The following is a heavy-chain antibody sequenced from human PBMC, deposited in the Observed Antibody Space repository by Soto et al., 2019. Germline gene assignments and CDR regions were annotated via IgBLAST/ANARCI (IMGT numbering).Heavy chain of an antibody. CDR3: AKEQEVAVFDY. D-gene: IGHD6-19*01. V-gene: IGHV3-23*01. CDR1: GFTFSSYD. Sequence: SGGSLRLSCAASGFTFSSYDMSWVRQTPGKGLEWVSGIRGSGGSGGDTSYADSVKGRFIISRDNSMNTLYLQMNSLRAEDTAVYSCAKEQEVAVFDYWGQGTLVTVSS. CDR2: IRGSGGSGGDT. J-gene: IGHJ4*02.